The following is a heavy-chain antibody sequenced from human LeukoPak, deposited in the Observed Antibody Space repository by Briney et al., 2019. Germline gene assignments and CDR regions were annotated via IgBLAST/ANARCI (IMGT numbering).Heavy chain of an antibody. CDR2: ISSIGGST. Sequence: SGGSLRLSCAASQFTFSSYAMSRVRQAPGKGLEWVSGISSIGGSTVYADSVQGRFTISRDNAKNTLNLQMNSLRAEDTAVYYCARDLGQYYDTSDNWFDPWGQGTLVTVSS. CDR1: QFTFSSYA. J-gene: IGHJ5*02. CDR3: ARDLGQYYDTSDNWFDP. V-gene: IGHV3-23*01. D-gene: IGHD3-22*01.